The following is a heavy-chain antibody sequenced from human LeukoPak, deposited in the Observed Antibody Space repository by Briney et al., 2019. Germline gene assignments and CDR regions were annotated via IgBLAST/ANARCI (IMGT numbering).Heavy chain of an antibody. CDR2: ISYDGSNK. CDR3: ARPAKSYSSGWYYFDY. D-gene: IGHD6-19*01. CDR1: GFTFSSYA. V-gene: IGHV3-30-3*01. J-gene: IGHJ4*02. Sequence: PGRSLRLSCAASGFTFSSYAMHWVRQAPGKGPEWVAVISYDGSNKYYADSVKGRFTISRDNSKNTLYLQMNSLRAEDTAVYYCARPAKSYSSGWYYFDYWGQGTLVTVSS.